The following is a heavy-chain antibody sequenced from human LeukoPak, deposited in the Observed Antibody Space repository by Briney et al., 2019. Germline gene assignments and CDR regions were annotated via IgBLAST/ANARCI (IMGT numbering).Heavy chain of an antibody. V-gene: IGHV1-46*01. D-gene: IGHD3-9*01. CDR2: INPSGGST. Sequence: ASVKVSCKASGYTFTSYYMHWVRQAPGQGLEWMGIINPSGGSTSYAQKFQGRVTMTRDTSTSTVYMELSSLRSEDTAMYYCARQTGYERWFHLMDVWGQGTTVTVSS. CDR1: GYTFTSYY. J-gene: IGHJ6*02. CDR3: ARQTGYERWFHLMDV.